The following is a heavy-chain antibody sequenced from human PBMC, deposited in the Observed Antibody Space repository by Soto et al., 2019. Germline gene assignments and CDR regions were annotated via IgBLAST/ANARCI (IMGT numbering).Heavy chain of an antibody. CDR2: IYHSWST. Sequence: SDTLTLTCAVSGGAICSCNWRRRLQQPPGQGLEWLGEIYHSWSTTYNPSLKRRVTISVDTSKNQFSLKLSSVTAADTAVYYCARGSYSSGCYGRCSHGFDPWGQGTLVTVSS. CDR1: GGAICSCNW. CDR3: ARGSYSSGCYGRCSHGFDP. J-gene: IGHJ5*02. D-gene: IGHD6-19*01. V-gene: IGHV4-4*02.